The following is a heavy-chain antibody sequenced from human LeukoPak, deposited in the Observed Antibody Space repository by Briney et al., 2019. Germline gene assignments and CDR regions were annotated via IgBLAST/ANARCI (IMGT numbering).Heavy chain of an antibody. D-gene: IGHD3-10*01. V-gene: IGHV1-69*05. J-gene: IGHJ4*02. Sequence: ASVKVSCKASGGTFSSYAISWVRQAPGQGLEWMGGIIPIFGTANYAQKFQGRVTITRDTSASTAYMELSSLRSEDTAVYYCARLITMVRGEDFDYWGQGTLVTVSS. CDR3: ARLITMVRGEDFDY. CDR1: GGTFSSYA. CDR2: IIPIFGTA.